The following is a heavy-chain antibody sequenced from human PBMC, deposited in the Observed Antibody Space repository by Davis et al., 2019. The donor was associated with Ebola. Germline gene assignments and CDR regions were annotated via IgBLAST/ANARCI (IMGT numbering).Heavy chain of an antibody. Sequence: GSLRLSCAVSGDSISSSNWWSWVRQPPGKGLEWIGEISQSGSTNYNPSLKSRVTISVDKSKNQFSLKLSSVTAADTAVYYCARVKSLVFDPWGQGTLVTVSS. J-gene: IGHJ5*02. CDR2: ISQSGST. CDR1: GDSISSSNW. CDR3: ARVKSLVFDP. V-gene: IGHV4-4*02. D-gene: IGHD6-13*01.